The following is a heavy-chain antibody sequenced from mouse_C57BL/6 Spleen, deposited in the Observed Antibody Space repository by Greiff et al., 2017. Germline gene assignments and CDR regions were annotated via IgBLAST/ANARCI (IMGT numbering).Heavy chain of an antibody. CDR3: AGCDSYAMDY. CDR1: GYTFTSYG. Sequence: QVQLQQSGAELARPGASVKLSCKASGYTFTSYGISWVKQRTGQGLEWIGEIYPRSGNTYYNEKFKGKTTLTADKSSSTAYMELRSLTSEDSAVYFCAGCDSYAMDYWGQGTLVTVSS. CDR2: IYPRSGNT. V-gene: IGHV1-81*01. J-gene: IGHJ4*01.